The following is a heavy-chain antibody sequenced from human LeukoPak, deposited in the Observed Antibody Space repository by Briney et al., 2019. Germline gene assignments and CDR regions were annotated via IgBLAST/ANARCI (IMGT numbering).Heavy chain of an antibody. CDR2: IYHSGST. CDR3: ASSSWAAIGY. J-gene: IGHJ4*02. V-gene: IGHV4-38-2*01. Sequence: SETLSLTCAVSGYSISSGYYWGWIRQPPGKGLEWIGSIYHSGSTYYNPSLKSRVTISVDTSKNQFSLKLSSVTAADTAVYYCASSSWAAIGYWGRGTLVTVSS. D-gene: IGHD2-2*01. CDR1: GYSISSGYY.